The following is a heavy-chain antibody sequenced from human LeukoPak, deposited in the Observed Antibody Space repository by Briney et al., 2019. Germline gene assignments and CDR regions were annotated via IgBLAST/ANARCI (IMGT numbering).Heavy chain of an antibody. J-gene: IGHJ5*02. CDR1: GLTFSNYW. V-gene: IGHV3-7*03. CDR2: IKEDGSEK. Sequence: PGGSLRLSCAASGLTFSNYWMSWVRQAPGKGPEWVANIKEDGSEKYYVDSMKGRFTISRDNAKNSLYLQMSSLRVEDTAVYYCAREAIGDFWRTNWFDPWGQGTLVTVSS. CDR3: AREAIGDFWRTNWFDP. D-gene: IGHD3-3*01.